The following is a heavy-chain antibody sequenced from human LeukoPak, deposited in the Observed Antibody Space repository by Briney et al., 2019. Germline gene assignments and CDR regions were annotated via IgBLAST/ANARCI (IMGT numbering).Heavy chain of an antibody. CDR2: IIPVLNIT. Sequence: SVKLSCKTSGGTFSSSAITWVRQAPGQGLEWMGRIIPVLNITSYAQKFQGRVTITADTSTSTVYMELSSLRSEETAVYYCARDQGLTAPPPYGLDVWGQGTTVIV. D-gene: IGHD4/OR15-4a*01. V-gene: IGHV1-69*04. CDR1: GGTFSSSA. CDR3: ARDQGLTAPPPYGLDV. J-gene: IGHJ6*02.